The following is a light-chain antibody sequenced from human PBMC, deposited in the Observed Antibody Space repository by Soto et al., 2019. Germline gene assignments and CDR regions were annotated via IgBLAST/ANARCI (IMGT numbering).Light chain of an antibody. CDR1: QSISNY. CDR2: AAS. J-gene: IGKJ3*01. Sequence: DIQMTQSPSSLSASVGDRVSITCRASQSISNYLNWYQQKPGKAPKLLIYAASSLQSGVPSRFSGSGSGTDFTLTISSLQPEDFATYYCQQSYNSPFNFGPGTKVDIK. V-gene: IGKV1-39*01. CDR3: QQSYNSPFN.